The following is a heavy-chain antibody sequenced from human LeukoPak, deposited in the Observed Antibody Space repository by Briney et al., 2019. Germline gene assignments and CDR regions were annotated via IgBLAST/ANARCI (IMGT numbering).Heavy chain of an antibody. CDR3: ARHGGGRYCSSTSCFWFDP. D-gene: IGHD2-2*01. CDR1: GYSISSGYY. Sequence: PSETLSLTCAVSGYSISSGYYWGWIRQPPGKGLEWIGSIYHSGSTYYNPSLKSRVTISVDTSKSQFSLKLSSVTAADTAVYYCARHGGGRYCSSTSCFWFDPWGQGTLVTVSS. J-gene: IGHJ5*02. V-gene: IGHV4-38-2*01. CDR2: IYHSGST.